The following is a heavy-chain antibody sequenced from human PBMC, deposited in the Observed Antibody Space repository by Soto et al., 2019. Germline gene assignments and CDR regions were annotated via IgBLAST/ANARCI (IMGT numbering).Heavy chain of an antibody. Sequence: AGGSLRLSCAASGFSFSDYAMSWVPQAPGKGLEWVSVISESGGSTHYADSVRGRFTVSRDNSKNSLSLRMNSLRDEDTAVYFCAKRSPYSSGWYSPIFDYWGQGALVTVSS. V-gene: IGHV3-23*01. CDR1: GFSFSDYA. CDR2: ISESGGST. CDR3: AKRSPYSSGWYSPIFDY. J-gene: IGHJ4*02. D-gene: IGHD6-13*01.